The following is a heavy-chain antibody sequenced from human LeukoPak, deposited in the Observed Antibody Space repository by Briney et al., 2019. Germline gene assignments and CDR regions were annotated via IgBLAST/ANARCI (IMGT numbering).Heavy chain of an antibody. CDR3: AREGSGRTAYNDGLDV. Sequence: GGSLRLSCVASGFSLSGYWMYWVRQAPGKGLMYISRNNGDGSTTNYADVVKGRFTMSRDNVKNTLYLQMNSLRVEDTAVYYCAREGSGRTAYNDGLDVWGQGTMVTVSS. CDR2: NNGDGSTT. J-gene: IGHJ3*01. D-gene: IGHD3-10*01. CDR1: GFSLSGYW. V-gene: IGHV3-74*01.